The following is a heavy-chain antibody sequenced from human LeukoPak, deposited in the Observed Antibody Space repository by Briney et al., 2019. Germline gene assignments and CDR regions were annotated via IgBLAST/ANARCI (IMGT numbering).Heavy chain of an antibody. CDR1: GFTFSSYA. J-gene: IGHJ4*02. V-gene: IGHV3-23*01. Sequence: GGSLRLSCAASGFTFSSYAMRWVRQALGKGLEWVSAISGSGGSTYYADSVKGRFTISGDNSKNTMYLQVNSLRAEDTAVYYCAKEGHGYYYDSSGYNVYWGQGTLVTVSS. CDR3: AKEGHGYYYDSSGYNVY. CDR2: ISGSGGST. D-gene: IGHD3-22*01.